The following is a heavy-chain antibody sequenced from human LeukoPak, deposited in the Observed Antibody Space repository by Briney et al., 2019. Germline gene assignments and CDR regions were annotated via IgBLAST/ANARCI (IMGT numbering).Heavy chain of an antibody. Sequence: PGGSLRLSCEAFGFSVTNNYSSCVRQPPGKGLEWVSVIHSGGRTKYAASVRDRFTISRDPAKNTVYLQMNSLRVDDTAAYYCARPGSASGYWDPWGQGTLVTVSS. V-gene: IGHV3-66*01. J-gene: IGHJ5*02. CDR2: IHSGGRT. CDR1: GFSVTNNY. CDR3: ARPGSASGYWDP. D-gene: IGHD3-3*01.